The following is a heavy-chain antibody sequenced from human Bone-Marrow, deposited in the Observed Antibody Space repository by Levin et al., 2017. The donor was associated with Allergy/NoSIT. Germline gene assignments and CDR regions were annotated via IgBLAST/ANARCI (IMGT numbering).Heavy chain of an antibody. CDR2: IYPSDSET. J-gene: IGHJ4*02. D-gene: IGHD6-13*01. CDR3: ARQPASSTPWYLYLDH. V-gene: IGHV5-51*01. CDR1: GYSFTTYW. Sequence: KVGESLKISCRASGYSFTTYWLAWVRQVPGKGLEWMGIIYPSDSETTYNPSFEGQVTISADKLISTAYLQRKRLKASDSVMYYWARQPASSTPWYLYLDHWGQGSLVSVSS.